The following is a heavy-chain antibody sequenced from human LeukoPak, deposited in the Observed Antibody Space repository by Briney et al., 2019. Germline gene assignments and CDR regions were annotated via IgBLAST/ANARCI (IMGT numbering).Heavy chain of an antibody. V-gene: IGHV1-2*02. CDR1: GYTFTGYY. CDR2: INPNSGGT. D-gene: IGHD5-12*01. CDR3: ARNSGYDYPGYYYYYMDV. J-gene: IGHJ6*03. Sequence: ASVKVSCKASGYTFTGYYMHWMRQAPGQGLEWMGWINPNSGGTNYAQKFQGRVTMTRDTSISTAYMELSSLRSEDTAVYYCARNSGYDYPGYYYYYMDVWGKGTTVTISS.